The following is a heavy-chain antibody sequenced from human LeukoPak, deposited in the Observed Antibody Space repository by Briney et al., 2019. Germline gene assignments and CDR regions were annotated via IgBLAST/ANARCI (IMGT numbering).Heavy chain of an antibody. J-gene: IGHJ4*02. CDR1: GFTFSSYA. CDR2: ISDSGGST. D-gene: IGHD2-2*01. V-gene: IGHV3-23*01. Sequence: GGSLRLSCAASGFTFSSYAMSWVRQAPGKGLEWVSAISDSGGSTYYADSVKGRFTISRNNSKNTLSLQMNSLRAEDTAVYYCAKGDCSSTSCYGIAAASPHYWGQGTLVTVSS. CDR3: AKGDCSSTSCYGIAAASPHY.